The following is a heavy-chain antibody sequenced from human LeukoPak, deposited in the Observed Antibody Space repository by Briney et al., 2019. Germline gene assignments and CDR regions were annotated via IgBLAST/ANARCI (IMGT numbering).Heavy chain of an antibody. CDR3: AAEPYYYDSSGSEEYFQH. V-gene: IGHV1-58*01. D-gene: IGHD3-22*01. J-gene: IGHJ1*01. CDR2: IVVGSGNT. Sequence: SVKVSGKASGFTFTSSAVQWVRQARGQRLAWIGWIVVGSGNTNYAQKFQERVTITRDMSTSTAYMELSSLRSEDTAVYYCAAEPYYYDSSGSEEYFQHWGQGTLVTVSS. CDR1: GFTFTSSA.